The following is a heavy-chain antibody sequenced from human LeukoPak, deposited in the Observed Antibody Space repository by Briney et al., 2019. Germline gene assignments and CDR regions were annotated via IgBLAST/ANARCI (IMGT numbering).Heavy chain of an antibody. CDR1: GGSFSGYY. J-gene: IGHJ4*02. CDR2: INHSGST. D-gene: IGHD3-3*01. Sequence: SETLSLTCAVYGGSFSGYYWSWIRQPPGKGLEWIGEINHSGSTYYNPSLKSRVTISVDTSKNQFSLKLSSVTAADTAVYYCARVYYDFWSGSTNYFDYWGQGTLVTVSS. CDR3: ARVYYDFWSGSTNYFDY. V-gene: IGHV4-34*01.